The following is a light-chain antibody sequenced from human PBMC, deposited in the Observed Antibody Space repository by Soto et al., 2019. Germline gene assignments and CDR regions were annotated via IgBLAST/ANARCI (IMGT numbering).Light chain of an antibody. V-gene: IGKV1-5*01. Sequence: DIQMTQSPSTLSASVGDRDTITCRASQSISSWLAWYQRKPGKAPKLLIYDASSLESGVPSRFSGSGSGTEFTLTISSLQPDDFATYYCQQYNTYSRMFGQGTKVDIK. CDR2: DAS. CDR3: QQYNTYSRM. J-gene: IGKJ1*01. CDR1: QSISSW.